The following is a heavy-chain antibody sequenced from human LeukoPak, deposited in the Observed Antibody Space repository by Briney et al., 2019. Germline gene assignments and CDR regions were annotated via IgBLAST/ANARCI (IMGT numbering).Heavy chain of an antibody. V-gene: IGHV1-18*01. CDR2: ISAYNGNT. Sequence: ASVKVSCKASGYTFTSYGISWVRQAPGQGLEWMGWISAYNGNTNYAQELQGRVTMTTDISTSTAYMELRSLRSDDTAVYYCARWYYDILTGYLDAFDIWGQGTMVTVSS. D-gene: IGHD3-9*01. CDR3: ARWYYDILTGYLDAFDI. J-gene: IGHJ3*02. CDR1: GYTFTSYG.